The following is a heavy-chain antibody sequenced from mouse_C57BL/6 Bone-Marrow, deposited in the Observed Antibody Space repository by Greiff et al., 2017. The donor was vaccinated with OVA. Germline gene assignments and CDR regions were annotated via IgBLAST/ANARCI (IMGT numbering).Heavy chain of an antibody. D-gene: IGHD1-1*01. Sequence: EVQLQQSGPELVKPGASVKISCKASGYTFTDYYMNWVKQSHGKSLEWIGDINPNNGGTSYNQKFKGKATLTVDKSSSTAYMELRSLTSEDSAVYYCARRYYYGSRGGFAYWGQGTLVTVSA. V-gene: IGHV1-26*01. CDR1: GYTFTDYY. J-gene: IGHJ3*01. CDR3: ARRYYYGSRGGFAY. CDR2: INPNNGGT.